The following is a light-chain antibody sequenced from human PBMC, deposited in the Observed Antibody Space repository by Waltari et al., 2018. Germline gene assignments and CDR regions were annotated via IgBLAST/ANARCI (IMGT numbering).Light chain of an antibody. J-gene: IGKJ2*01. CDR3: QQVDDYPYT. Sequence: IQLTQSPSSLSASVGDRVTITCRASQGINSSLAWYQQKPGKAPKLLIYSASSLQSGVPSRSGGRGSGTDFTLTIASLQPEDFATYYCQQVDDYPYTFGQGTKLDI. CDR2: SAS. CDR1: QGINSS. V-gene: IGKV1-9*01.